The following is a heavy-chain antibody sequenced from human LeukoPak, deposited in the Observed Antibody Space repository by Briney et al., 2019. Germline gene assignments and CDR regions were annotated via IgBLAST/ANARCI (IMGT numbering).Heavy chain of an antibody. D-gene: IGHD1-26*01. V-gene: IGHV3-21*01. CDR3: AREFAGSASGAGY. Sequence: GGSLRLSCAASGFTFSSYSMNWVRQAPGKGLEWVSSMSVSSGLIYYADSVKGRFTISRDNAKSSLCLQMNRLRVEDTAVYYCAREFAGSASGAGYWGQGTLVTVSS. CDR1: GFTFSSYS. CDR2: MSVSSGLI. J-gene: IGHJ4*02.